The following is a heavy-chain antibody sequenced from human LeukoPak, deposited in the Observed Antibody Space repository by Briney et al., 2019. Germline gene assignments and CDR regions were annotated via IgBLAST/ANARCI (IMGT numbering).Heavy chain of an antibody. CDR1: GFTFDDYA. Sequence: GRSLRLSCAASGFTFDDYAMHWVRQAPGKGLEWVSGISWNSGSIGYADSVKGRFTISRDHAKNSLYLQMNSLRAEDTALYYCAKDKGITGTWAFDYWGQGTLVTVSS. J-gene: IGHJ4*02. CDR3: AKDKGITGTWAFDY. V-gene: IGHV3-9*01. D-gene: IGHD1-7*01. CDR2: ISWNSGSI.